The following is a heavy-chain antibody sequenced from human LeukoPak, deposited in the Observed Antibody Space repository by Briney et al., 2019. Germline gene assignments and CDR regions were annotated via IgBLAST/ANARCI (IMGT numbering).Heavy chain of an antibody. D-gene: IGHD6-19*01. CDR3: AREKLSSGSHYYYYYGMDV. CDR1: GYTFSSYG. CDR2: IIPILGIA. V-gene: IGHV1-69*04. Sequence: ASVKVSCKASGYTFSSYGVSWVRQAPGQGLEWMGRIIPILGIANYAQKFQGRVTITADKSTSTAYMELSSLRSEDTAVYYCAREKLSSGSHYYYYYGMDVWGQGTTVTVSS. J-gene: IGHJ6*02.